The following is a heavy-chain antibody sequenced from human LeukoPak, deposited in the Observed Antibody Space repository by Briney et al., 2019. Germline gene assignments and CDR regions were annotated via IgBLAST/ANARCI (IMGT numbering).Heavy chain of an antibody. Sequence: PSETLSLTCTVSGGSISSSSYYWGWIRQPPGKGLEWIGSIYYSGSTYYNPSLKSRVTISVDTSKNQFSLKLSSVTAADTAVYYCARNPNTYYDILTGYFKDWYFDLWGRGTLVTVSS. V-gene: IGHV4-39*01. CDR2: IYYSGST. CDR3: ARNPNTYYDILTGYFKDWYFDL. J-gene: IGHJ2*01. D-gene: IGHD3-9*01. CDR1: GGSISSSSYY.